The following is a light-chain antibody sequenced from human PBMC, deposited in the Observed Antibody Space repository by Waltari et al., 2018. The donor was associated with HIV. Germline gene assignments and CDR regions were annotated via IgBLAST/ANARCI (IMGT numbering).Light chain of an antibody. CDR1: QSVSTY. CDR3: QQRSNWPPVT. V-gene: IGKV3-11*01. CDR2: DAS. J-gene: IGKJ4*01. Sequence: LSPGERATLSCRASQSVSTYLAWYQQKPGQAPRLLIYDASNRATGIPARFSGSGSGTDFTLTISSLEPEDFAIYYCQQRSNWPPVTFGGGTKVEIK.